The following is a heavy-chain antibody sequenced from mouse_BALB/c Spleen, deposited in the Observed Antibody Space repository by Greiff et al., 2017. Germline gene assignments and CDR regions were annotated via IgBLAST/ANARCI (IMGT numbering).Heavy chain of an antibody. CDR2: ISSGSSTI. J-gene: IGHJ1*01. D-gene: IGHD1-2*01. Sequence: EVKLVESGGGLVQPGGSRKLSCAASGFTFSSFGMHWVRQAPEKGLEWVAYISSGSSTIYYADTVKGRFTISRDNPKNTLFLQMTSLRSEDTAMYYCARSQFITTAYWYFDVWGAGTTVTVSS. V-gene: IGHV5-17*02. CDR1: GFTFSSFG. CDR3: ARSQFITTAYWYFDV.